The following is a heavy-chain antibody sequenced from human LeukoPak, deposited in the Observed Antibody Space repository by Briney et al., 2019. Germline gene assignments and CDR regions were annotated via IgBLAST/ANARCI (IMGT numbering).Heavy chain of an antibody. Sequence: SETLSLTCTVSGGSISSSSYDWGWIRQPPGKGLEWIGSIYYSGSTYYNPSLKSRVTISVDTSKNQFSLKLSSVTAADTAVYYCASGVYGDYGAFDIWGQGTMVTVCS. CDR1: GGSISSSSYD. D-gene: IGHD4-17*01. V-gene: IGHV4-39*01. CDR3: ASGVYGDYGAFDI. CDR2: IYYSGST. J-gene: IGHJ3*02.